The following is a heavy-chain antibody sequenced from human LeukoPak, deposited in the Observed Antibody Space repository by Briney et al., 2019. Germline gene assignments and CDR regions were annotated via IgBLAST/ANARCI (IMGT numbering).Heavy chain of an antibody. Sequence: GGSMRLSCVASGFTFSSYATSWVRQAPGEGLEWVSAISGSGGSTYYADSVKGRFTISRDNSKNTLYLQMNSLRAEDTAVYYCARSRDGYNYLDYWGQGTLVTVSS. CDR3: ARSRDGYNYLDY. CDR2: ISGSGGST. J-gene: IGHJ4*02. CDR1: GFTFSSYA. V-gene: IGHV3-23*01. D-gene: IGHD5-24*01.